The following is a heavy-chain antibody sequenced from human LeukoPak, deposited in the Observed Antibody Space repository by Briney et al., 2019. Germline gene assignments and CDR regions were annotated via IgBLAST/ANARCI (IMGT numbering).Heavy chain of an antibody. Sequence: SETLSLTCTVSGGSISSYYWSWSRQPPGKGLEWIGYIYYSGSTNYNPSLKSRVTISVDTSKNQFSLKLSSVTAADTAVYYCARSSGDPKYFQHWGQGTLVTVSS. J-gene: IGHJ1*01. CDR2: IYYSGST. CDR3: ARSSGDPKYFQH. CDR1: GGSISSYY. D-gene: IGHD4-17*01. V-gene: IGHV4-59*01.